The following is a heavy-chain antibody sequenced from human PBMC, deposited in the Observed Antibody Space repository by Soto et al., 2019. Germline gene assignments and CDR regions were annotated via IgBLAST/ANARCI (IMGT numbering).Heavy chain of an antibody. CDR3: ARAGYSSGWIDYYYYYGMDV. CDR1: GYTFTSYG. Sequence: EASVKVSCKASGYTFTSYGISWVRQAPGQGLEWMGWISAYNGNTNYAQKLQGRVTMTTDTSTSTAYMELRSLRSDDTAVYYCARAGYSSGWIDYYYYYGMDVWGQGTTVTVSS. CDR2: ISAYNGNT. V-gene: IGHV1-18*04. J-gene: IGHJ6*02. D-gene: IGHD6-19*01.